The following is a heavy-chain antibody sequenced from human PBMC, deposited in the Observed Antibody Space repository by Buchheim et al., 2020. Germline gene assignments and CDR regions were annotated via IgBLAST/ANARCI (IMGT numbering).Heavy chain of an antibody. D-gene: IGHD3-3*01. CDR2: IWYDGSNK. V-gene: IGHV3-33*01. J-gene: IGHJ4*02. CDR3: ARDSAIFGVVTTILDY. CDR1: GFTFSSYG. Sequence: QVQLVESGGGVVQPGRSLRLSCAASGFTFSSYGMHWVRQAPGKGLEWVAVIWYDGSNKYYADSVKGRFTISRDNSKNTLYLQMNSLRAEDTAVYYCARDSAIFGVVTTILDYWGQGTL.